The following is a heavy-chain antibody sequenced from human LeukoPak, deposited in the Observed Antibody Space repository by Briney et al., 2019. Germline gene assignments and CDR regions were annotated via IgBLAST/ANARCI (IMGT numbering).Heavy chain of an antibody. Sequence: PEGSLRLSCAASGFTVSSNYMSWVRQAPGKGLEWVSVIYSGGSTYYADSVKGRFTISRDNSKNTLYLQMNSLRAEDTAVYYCARSPPSEYYYDRSGYFDAFDIWGQGTMVTVSS. D-gene: IGHD3-22*01. J-gene: IGHJ3*02. CDR2: IYSGGST. CDR1: GFTVSSNY. CDR3: ARSPPSEYYYDRSGYFDAFDI. V-gene: IGHV3-66*01.